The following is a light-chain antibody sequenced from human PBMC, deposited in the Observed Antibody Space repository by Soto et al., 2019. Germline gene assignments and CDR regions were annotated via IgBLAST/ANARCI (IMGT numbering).Light chain of an antibody. CDR2: GAS. CDR3: QQYNNWPPIT. V-gene: IGKV3-15*01. Sequence: EIVMTQSPATLSGSPGERATLSWGASQSVSSNLAWYQQKPGQAPRLLIYGASTRATGIPARFSGSGSGTEFTLTISSLQSQDFAVYYCQQYNNWPPITFGQGTRLEIK. J-gene: IGKJ5*01. CDR1: QSVSSN.